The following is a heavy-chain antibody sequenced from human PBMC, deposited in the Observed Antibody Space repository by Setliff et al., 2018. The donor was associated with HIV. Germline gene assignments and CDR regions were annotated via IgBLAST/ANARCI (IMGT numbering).Heavy chain of an antibody. CDR2: ISAYSGDT. D-gene: IGHD3-22*01. Sequence: ASVKVSCKASGYTFTSYDISWVRQAPGQGLEWMGWISAYSGDTNYAQKFQGRLTMTTDTSTSTAYMELRSLRSDDTAVYYCAREIGDYYDSSGYYPPTDYYYGMDVWGQGTTVTVSS. CDR1: GYTFTSYD. J-gene: IGHJ6*02. CDR3: AREIGDYYDSSGYYPPTDYYYGMDV. V-gene: IGHV1-18*01.